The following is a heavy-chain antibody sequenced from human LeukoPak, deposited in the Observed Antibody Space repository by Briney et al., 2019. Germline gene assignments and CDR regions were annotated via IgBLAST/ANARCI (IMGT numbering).Heavy chain of an antibody. V-gene: IGHV3-21*04. Sequence: GGSLRLSCVASGFTFSSYTMNWVRQAPEKGLEWVSSIPSSSSSKYYADSVKGRFTISRDNSKNTLYLQMNSLRAEDTAVYYCAKHSYDSSGYYSIDYWGQGTLVTVFS. D-gene: IGHD3-22*01. J-gene: IGHJ4*02. CDR3: AKHSYDSSGYYSIDY. CDR2: IPSSSSSK. CDR1: GFTFSSYT.